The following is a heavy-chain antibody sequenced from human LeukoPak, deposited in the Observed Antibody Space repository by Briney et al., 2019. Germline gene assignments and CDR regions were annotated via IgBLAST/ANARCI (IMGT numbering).Heavy chain of an antibody. J-gene: IGHJ2*01. Sequence: PGGSLRLSCAASGFTFSRYWMHWVRQPPGKGLVWISRINDDGSSTNYADSVKGRFTISRDDAENTLYLQMNSLRAEDTAVYYCARDLQASVTTNGWGFDLWGRGTLVTFSS. V-gene: IGHV3-74*01. D-gene: IGHD4-17*01. CDR3: ARDLQASVTTNGWGFDL. CDR2: INDDGSST. CDR1: GFTFSRYW.